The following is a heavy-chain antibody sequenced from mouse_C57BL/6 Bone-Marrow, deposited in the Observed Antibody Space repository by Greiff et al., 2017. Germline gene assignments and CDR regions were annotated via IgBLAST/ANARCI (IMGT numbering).Heavy chain of an antibody. D-gene: IGHD1-1*01. Sequence: VQLQQSGAELVRPGASVKLSCTASGFNIKDDYMHWVKQRPEQGLEWIGWIDPENGDTEYASKFQGKATITVDTSSNTAYLQLSSLTSEDSAVYYCARSDYGSSYVDWYFDVWGTGTTVTVSS. CDR1: GFNIKDDY. J-gene: IGHJ1*03. CDR2: IDPENGDT. CDR3: ARSDYGSSYVDWYFDV. V-gene: IGHV14-4*01.